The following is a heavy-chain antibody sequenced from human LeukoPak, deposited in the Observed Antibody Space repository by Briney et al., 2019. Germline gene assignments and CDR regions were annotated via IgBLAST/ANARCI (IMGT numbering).Heavy chain of an antibody. Sequence: GASVKVSCKASGYTFTSYGISWLRQAPGQGLEWMGWISAYNGNTNYAQKLQGRVTMTTDTSTSTAYMELRSLRSDDTAVYYCARDRRYCSSTSCYHPFDYWGQGTLVTVSS. CDR2: ISAYNGNT. D-gene: IGHD2-2*01. J-gene: IGHJ4*02. V-gene: IGHV1-18*01. CDR1: GYTFTSYG. CDR3: ARDRRYCSSTSCYHPFDY.